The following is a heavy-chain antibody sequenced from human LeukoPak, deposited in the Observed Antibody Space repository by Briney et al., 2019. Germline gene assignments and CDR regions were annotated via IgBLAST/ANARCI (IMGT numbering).Heavy chain of an antibody. Sequence: GGSLRLSCAASGFTFSNYGMHWVRQAPGKGLEWVAVIWYDGSNKYYADSVKGRSTISRDNSKNTLYFQVNSLRAEDTAVYYCARDRSYDSSGYLGYWGQGTLVTVSS. CDR3: ARDRSYDSSGYLGY. CDR1: GFTFSNYG. V-gene: IGHV3-33*01. CDR2: IWYDGSNK. J-gene: IGHJ4*02. D-gene: IGHD3-22*01.